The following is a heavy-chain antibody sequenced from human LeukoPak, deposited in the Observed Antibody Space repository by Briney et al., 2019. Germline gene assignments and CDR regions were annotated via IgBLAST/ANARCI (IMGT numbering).Heavy chain of an antibody. CDR3: AREETYGSGSYVDY. V-gene: IGHV4-31*03. J-gene: IGHJ4*02. Sequence: SQTLSLTCTVSGGSISSGGYYWSWIRQHPGKGLEWIGYIYYSGSTYYNSSLKSRVTISVDTSKNQFSLKLSSVTAADTAVYYCAREETYGSGSYVDYWGQGTLVTVSS. CDR2: IYYSGST. D-gene: IGHD3-10*01. CDR1: GGSISSGGYY.